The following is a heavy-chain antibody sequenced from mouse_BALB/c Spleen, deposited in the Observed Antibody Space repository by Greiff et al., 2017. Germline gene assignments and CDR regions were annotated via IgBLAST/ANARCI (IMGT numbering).Heavy chain of an antibody. Sequence: QVQLQQPGAELVKPGASVKLSCKASGYTFTSYWMHWVKQRPGQGLEWIGEINPSNGRTNYNEKFKSKATLTVDKSSSTAYMQLSSLTSEDSAVYYCAREYGDYWGQGTTLTVSS. CDR3: AREYGDY. J-gene: IGHJ2*01. V-gene: IGHV1S81*02. CDR1: GYTFTSYW. D-gene: IGHD5-1*01. CDR2: INPSNGRT.